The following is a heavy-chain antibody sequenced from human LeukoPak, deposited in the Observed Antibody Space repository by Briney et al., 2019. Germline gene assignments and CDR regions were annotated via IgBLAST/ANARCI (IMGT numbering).Heavy chain of an antibody. J-gene: IGHJ4*02. D-gene: IGHD1-26*01. CDR2: ISSSSSTI. CDR3: ARAPRVGATSDY. CDR1: GFTLSSYS. Sequence: GSLRLSCAASGFTLSSYSMNWVRQAPGKGLEWVSYISSSSSTIYYADSVKGRFTISRDNAKNSLYLQMNSLRAEDTAVYYCARAPRVGATSDYWGREPWSPSPQ. V-gene: IGHV3-48*01.